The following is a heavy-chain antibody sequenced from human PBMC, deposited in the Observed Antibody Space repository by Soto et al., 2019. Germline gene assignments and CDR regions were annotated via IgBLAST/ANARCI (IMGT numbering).Heavy chain of an antibody. D-gene: IGHD3-10*02. CDR2: IYHSGST. V-gene: IGHV4-4*02. Sequence: QVQLQESGPGLVKPSGTLSLTCAVSGGSISISNCWSWVRRPPGKGLEWIGEIYHSGSTNYNPSLKSRVTISVDKSKNQFSLKLSSVTAADTAVYYCASVRGGYYYAMDVWGQGTTVTVSS. CDR1: GGSISISNC. J-gene: IGHJ6*02. CDR3: ASVRGGYYYAMDV.